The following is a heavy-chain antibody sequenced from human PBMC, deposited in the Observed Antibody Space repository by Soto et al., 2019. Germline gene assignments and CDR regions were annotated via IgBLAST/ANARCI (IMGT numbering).Heavy chain of an antibody. CDR1: GFSLTTSGVG. V-gene: IGHV2-5*02. CDR3: AHRVVRMVLGFVKSTAVYFYF. D-gene: IGHD2-21*01. CDR2: IYWVDDK. J-gene: IGHJ4*02. Sequence: QITLNESGPTQVKPRQPLTLTCTFSGFSLTTSGVGVCWIRQSPGKAPEWLALIYWVDDKRYSPSLKSRLTIAQDSYKIHVLVTTSALDPAHIATYFPAHRVVRMVLGFVKSTAVYFYFLGQGTPGAVSS.